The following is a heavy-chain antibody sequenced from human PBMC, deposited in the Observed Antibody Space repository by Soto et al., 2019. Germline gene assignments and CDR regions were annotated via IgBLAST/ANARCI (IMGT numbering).Heavy chain of an antibody. V-gene: IGHV4-59*01. CDR2: IYYSGST. CDR1: GGSISSYY. Sequence: SETLSLTCTVSGGSISSYYWSWIRQPPGKGLEWIGYIYYSGSTNYNPSLTSRVTISVDTSKNQFSLKLSTVTAADPAVYYCAKHDYNWNPPYSYYYMDVWGKGTTVTVSS. D-gene: IGHD1-1*01. CDR3: AKHDYNWNPPYSYYYMDV. J-gene: IGHJ6*03.